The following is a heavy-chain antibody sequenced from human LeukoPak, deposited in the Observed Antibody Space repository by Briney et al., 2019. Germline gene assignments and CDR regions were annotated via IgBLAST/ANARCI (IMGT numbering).Heavy chain of an antibody. CDR1: GFTFSSYG. D-gene: IGHD6-13*01. CDR2: IWYDGSNK. CDR3: ARDKGPGIAAAGTTFEFDP. V-gene: IGHV3-33*01. Sequence: GGSLRLSCGAAGFTFSSYGMHWVGQAPGKGLEGVAGIWYDGSNKYYADSVKGRFTISRDNFKNTLYLQMTSLRAEATAVYYCARDKGPGIAAAGTTFEFDPWGQGTLVTVSS. J-gene: IGHJ5*02.